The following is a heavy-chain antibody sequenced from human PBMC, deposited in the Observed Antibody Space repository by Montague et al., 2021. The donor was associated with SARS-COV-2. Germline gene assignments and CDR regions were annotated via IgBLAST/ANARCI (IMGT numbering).Heavy chain of an antibody. CDR3: ARAPTIFGVVITNFDY. CDR1: GGSISSGGYY. V-gene: IGHV4-31*03. Sequence: TLSLTCTVSGGSISSGGYYWSWIRQHPGKGLEWIGYIYYSGSTYYXPSLKSRVTISVDTSKNQFSLKLSSVTAADTAVYYCARAPTIFGVVITNFDYWGPGNLVTVSS. D-gene: IGHD3-3*01. CDR2: IYYSGST. J-gene: IGHJ4*02.